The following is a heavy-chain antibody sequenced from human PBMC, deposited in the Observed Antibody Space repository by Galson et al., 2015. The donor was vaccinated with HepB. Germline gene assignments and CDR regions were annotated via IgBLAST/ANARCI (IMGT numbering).Heavy chain of an antibody. V-gene: IGHV4-61*01. CDR3: ARETVPSGWFEMKTYGMDV. CDR1: GGSVSSGSFF. D-gene: IGHD3-10*01. J-gene: IGHJ6*02. CDR2: IYYSGNI. Sequence: SETLSLTCTVSGGSVSSGSFFWNWIRQPPGKGLEWIGYIYYSGNINYNPSLKSRVTISVDTSKNQFSLKLSSVTAADTAVYYCARETVPSGWFEMKTYGMDVWGQGTTVTVSS.